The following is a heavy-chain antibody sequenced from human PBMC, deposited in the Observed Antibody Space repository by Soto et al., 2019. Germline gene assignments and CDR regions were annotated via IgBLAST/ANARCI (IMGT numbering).Heavy chain of an antibody. CDR3: AKDGCFGGKWFFGY. CDR2: ISGSGGST. J-gene: IGHJ4*02. V-gene: IGHV3-23*01. Sequence: EVQLLESGGGLVQPGGSLKLSCAASGFTFSSYAMRWVRQAPGKGLEWVAAISGSGGSTYYADSAKGRFTISRDNSKNTLALEKNRLRGEDSAVFYCAKDGCFGGKWFFGYWGQGPLVPVPS. CDR1: GFTFSSYA. D-gene: IGHD2-15*01.